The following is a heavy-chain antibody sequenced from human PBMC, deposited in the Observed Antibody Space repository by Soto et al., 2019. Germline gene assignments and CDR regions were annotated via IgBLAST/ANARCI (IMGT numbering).Heavy chain of an antibody. CDR3: ARAIPNGYGDLNCFAP. CDR1: GGSLSSGGYS. CDR2: IYHSGST. J-gene: IGHJ5*02. D-gene: IGHD4-17*01. Sequence: PTETLSLTCAVCGGSLSSGGYSWSWIRQPPGKGLEWIGYIYHSGSTYYNPSLKSRVTISVDRSKNQFSLKLSSVTAADTAVYYCARAIPNGYGDLNCFAPWGQGTLVPVS. V-gene: IGHV4-30-2*01.